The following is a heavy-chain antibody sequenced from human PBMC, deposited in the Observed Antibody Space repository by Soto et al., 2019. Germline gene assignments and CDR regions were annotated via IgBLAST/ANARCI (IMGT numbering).Heavy chain of an antibody. V-gene: IGHV3-21*01. D-gene: IGHD3-3*01. CDR1: GFTFSSYS. J-gene: IGHJ5*02. CDR3: ARVGVVIPRLNWFDH. Sequence: GGSLRLSCAVSGFTFSSYSMNWVRQAPGKGLESVSSIGGSGGYIYYADSVKGRFTISRDNTKNSLYLQMNSLRAEDTALYYCARVGVVIPRLNWFDHWGQGTLVTVAS. CDR2: IGGSGGYI.